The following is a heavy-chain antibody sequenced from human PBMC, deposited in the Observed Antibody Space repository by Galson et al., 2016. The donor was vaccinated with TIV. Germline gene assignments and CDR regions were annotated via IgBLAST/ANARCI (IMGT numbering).Heavy chain of an antibody. D-gene: IGHD2/OR15-2a*01. CDR1: GNSLNKLV. CDR2: FDPEVFKT. V-gene: IGHV1-24*01. J-gene: IGHJ4*02. Sequence: SVKVSCKVSGNSLNKLVMHWVRQAPGKGLEWMGGFDPEVFKTVYPQKFQGRVTMTADTYRDTAYMELGSLRIEDTAVYYCATVAWFPGLSLDDWGQGTLVTVSS. CDR3: ATVAWFPGLSLDD.